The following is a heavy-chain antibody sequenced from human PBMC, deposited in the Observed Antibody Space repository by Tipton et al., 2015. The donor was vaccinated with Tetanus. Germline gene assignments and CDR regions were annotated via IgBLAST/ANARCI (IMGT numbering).Heavy chain of an antibody. CDR1: GGSFSAYY. V-gene: IGHV4-34*01. CDR3: ARGSDIVVVPGVTRADWFDP. CDR2: INHSGST. Sequence: GLVKPSETLSLTCAVYGGSFSAYYWSWIRQSPGKGLEWIGEINHSGSTTYSPSFKSRVTISVDTPKNQFSLKLTSLTVADTAVYYCARGSDIVVVPGVTRADWFDPWGQGTLVTVSS. J-gene: IGHJ5*02. D-gene: IGHD2-2*01.